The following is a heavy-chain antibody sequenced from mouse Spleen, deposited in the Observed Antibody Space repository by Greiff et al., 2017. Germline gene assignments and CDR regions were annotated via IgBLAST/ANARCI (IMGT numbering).Heavy chain of an antibody. CDR1: GYSFTGYF. J-gene: IGHJ3*01. Sequence: DVKLQESGPELVKPGDSVKISCKASGYSFTGYFMNWVMQSHGKSLEWIGRINPYNGDTFYNQKFKGKATLTVDKSSSTAHMELRSLTSEDSAVYYCARSGRSAWFSYWGQGTLVTVSA. D-gene: IGHD3-1*01. V-gene: IGHV1-20*01. CDR2: INPYNGDT. CDR3: ARSGRSAWFSY.